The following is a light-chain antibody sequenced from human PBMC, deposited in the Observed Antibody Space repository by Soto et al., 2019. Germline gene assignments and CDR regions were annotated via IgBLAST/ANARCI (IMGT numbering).Light chain of an antibody. J-gene: IGKJ3*01. Sequence: EIVMAQSPAPLSVSPMERATPSWRASQSVSSNLAWYQQKPGQAPRLLIYGASTRATGIPARFSGSGSGTEFALTISSLQSEDFAVYYCQHYYNWPFTFGPGTKVDIK. CDR3: QHYYNWPFT. V-gene: IGKV3-15*01. CDR1: QSVSSN. CDR2: GAS.